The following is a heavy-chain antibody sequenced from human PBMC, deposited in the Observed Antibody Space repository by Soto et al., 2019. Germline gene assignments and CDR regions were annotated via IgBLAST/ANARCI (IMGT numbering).Heavy chain of an antibody. CDR3: ARSGPGGYIDY. V-gene: IGHV4-31*02. J-gene: IGHJ4*02. CDR2: IFNSGTT. Sequence: SETLSLTCSVSGASTVSHYHWTWIRQPPGKGLEWMGYIFNSGTTFYNPSITSRLSISMDTSGNHFSLELRSVTHEDTAVYYYARSGPGGYIDYWGQGILVTVSS. D-gene: IGHD3-22*01. CDR1: GASTVSHYH.